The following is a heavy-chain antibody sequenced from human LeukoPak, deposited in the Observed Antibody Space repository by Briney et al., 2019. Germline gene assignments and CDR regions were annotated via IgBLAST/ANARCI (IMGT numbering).Heavy chain of an antibody. CDR1: GGSISSYY. J-gene: IGHJ6*03. D-gene: IGHD5-12*01. CDR2: IYYSGST. Sequence: PSETLSLTCTVSGGSISSYYWSWIRQPPGKGLEWIGYIYYSGSTNYNPSLKSRVTISVDTSKNQFSLKLSSVTAADTAVYYCAREGGYGGLYYMDVWGKGTTVTVSS. CDR3: AREGGYGGLYYMDV. V-gene: IGHV4-59*01.